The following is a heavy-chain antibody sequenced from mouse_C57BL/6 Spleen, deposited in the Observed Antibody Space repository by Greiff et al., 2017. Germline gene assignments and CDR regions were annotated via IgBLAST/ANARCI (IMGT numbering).Heavy chain of an antibody. CDR3: ARKVVARYFDV. V-gene: IGHV1-69*01. J-gene: IGHJ1*03. CDR2: IDPSDSYT. D-gene: IGHD1-3*01. Sequence: QVQLQQSGAELVMPGASVKLSCKASGYTFTSYWMHWVKQRPGQGLEWIGEIDPSDSYTNYNQKFKGKSTLTVDKSSSTAYMQLSSLTSEDSAVYYCARKVVARYFDVWGTGTTVTVSS. CDR1: GYTFTSYW.